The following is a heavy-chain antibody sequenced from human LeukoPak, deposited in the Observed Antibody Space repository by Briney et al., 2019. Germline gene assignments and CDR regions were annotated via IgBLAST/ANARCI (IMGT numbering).Heavy chain of an antibody. CDR1: GYTFTSYG. Sequence: ASVKVSCKASGYTFTSYGISWVRQAPGQGLEWMGWISAYNGNTNYAQELQGRVTMTTDTSTSTAYMELRSLRSDDTAVYYYAREGTHYYDSSGYLMYYMDVWGKGTTVTVSS. CDR2: ISAYNGNT. D-gene: IGHD3-22*01. J-gene: IGHJ6*03. CDR3: AREGTHYYDSSGYLMYYMDV. V-gene: IGHV1-18*01.